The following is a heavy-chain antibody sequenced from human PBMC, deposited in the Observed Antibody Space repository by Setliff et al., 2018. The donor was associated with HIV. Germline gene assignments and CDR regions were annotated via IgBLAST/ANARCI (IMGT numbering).Heavy chain of an antibody. J-gene: IGHJ3*02. V-gene: IGHV3-13*01. Sequence: GESLKISCAASGFSFSRYDIHWVRQATGRGLEWVSGIGTAGDTYYPGSVKGRFTISRENAKNSLYLQMNSLRVGDTAVCYCARALYYYDTTPPLSSAFDIWGQGTMVTVS. CDR1: GFSFSRYD. CDR2: IGTAGDT. D-gene: IGHD3-22*01. CDR3: ARALYYYDTTPPLSSAFDI.